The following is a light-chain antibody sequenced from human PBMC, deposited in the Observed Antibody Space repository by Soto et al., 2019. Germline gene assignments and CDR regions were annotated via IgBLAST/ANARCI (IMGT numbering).Light chain of an antibody. CDR1: SSNIGSNA. Sequence: QSVLTQPPSASGTPGQRVTISCSGSSSNIGSNAVNWYQQFPGTAPKLLIYTDNQRPSGVPDRFSGSKSGTSASRAIRGLQSGDEADYFCAAWDGSLNAYVFGTGTKLPVL. CDR3: AAWDGSLNAYV. J-gene: IGLJ1*01. CDR2: TDN. V-gene: IGLV1-44*01.